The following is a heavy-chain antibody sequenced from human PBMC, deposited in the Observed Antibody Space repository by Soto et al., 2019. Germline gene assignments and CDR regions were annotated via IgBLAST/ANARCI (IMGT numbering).Heavy chain of an antibody. J-gene: IGHJ6*02. CDR3: ARGFRTGTMYYGMDV. D-gene: IGHD1-1*01. V-gene: IGHV1-69*13. CDR1: GGTFGSYA. CDR2: IIPIFGTA. Sequence: GASVKVSCKASGGTFGSYAISWVRQAPGQGLEWMGGIIPIFGTANYAQKFQGRVTITADESTSTAYMELSSLRSEDTAVYYCARGFRTGTMYYGMDVWGQGTTVTVSS.